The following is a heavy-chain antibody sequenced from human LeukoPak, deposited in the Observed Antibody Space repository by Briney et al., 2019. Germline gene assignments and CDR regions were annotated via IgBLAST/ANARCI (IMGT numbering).Heavy chain of an antibody. D-gene: IGHD3-16*02. CDR3: AKARGSYRYVNDY. V-gene: IGHV3-23*01. J-gene: IGHJ4*02. CDR1: GFTFSNYA. CDR2: SSGSDGSA. Sequence: TGGSLRLSCAASGFTFSNYAMSWVRQAPGKGLDWVSSSSGSDGSAYYADSVKGRFTIFRDKSKNTLYLQMNSLRDEDTYLYYCAKARGSYRYVNDYWGQGTLVTVSS.